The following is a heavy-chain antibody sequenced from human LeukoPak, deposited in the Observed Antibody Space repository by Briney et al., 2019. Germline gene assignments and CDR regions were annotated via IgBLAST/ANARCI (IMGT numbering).Heavy chain of an antibody. Sequence: GGSLRLSCAASGFTISDYYMSWIRQAPGKGLEWVSYISSSSSYTNYADSVKGRFTISRDNAKNSLYLQMNSLRAEDTAVYYCATKSRYSSGWFPAPDYWGQGTLVTVSS. J-gene: IGHJ4*02. V-gene: IGHV3-11*06. D-gene: IGHD6-19*01. CDR2: ISSSSSYT. CDR3: ATKSRYSSGWFPAPDY. CDR1: GFTISDYY.